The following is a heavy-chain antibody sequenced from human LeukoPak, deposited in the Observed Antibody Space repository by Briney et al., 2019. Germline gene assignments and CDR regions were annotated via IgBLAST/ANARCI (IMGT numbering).Heavy chain of an antibody. CDR3: ARALLSSSWYSAPDFDY. D-gene: IGHD6-13*01. V-gene: IGHV3-21*01. CDR1: GFTFSSYS. J-gene: IGHJ4*02. CDR2: ISSSSSYI. Sequence: PGGSLRLSCAASGFTFSSYSMNWVRQAPGKGLEWVSSISSSSSYIYYADSVKGRFTISRDNAKNSLYLQMNSLRAEDTAVYYCARALLSSSWYSAPDFDYWGQGTLVTVSS.